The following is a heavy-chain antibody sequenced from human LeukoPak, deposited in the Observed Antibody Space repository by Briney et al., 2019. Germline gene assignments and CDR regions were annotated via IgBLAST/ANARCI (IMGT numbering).Heavy chain of an antibody. V-gene: IGHV3-23*01. CDR2: ISGSGDST. Sequence: QAGGSLRLSCAASGFTFSSYAMSWVRQAPGKGLEWVSAISGSGDSTYYGDSVKGRFTISRDNSKNTLYLQMNSLRAEDTAVYYCAKTRPLDSSSWSHGDYWDQGTLVTVSS. D-gene: IGHD6-13*01. J-gene: IGHJ4*02. CDR3: AKTRPLDSSSWSHGDY. CDR1: GFTFSSYA.